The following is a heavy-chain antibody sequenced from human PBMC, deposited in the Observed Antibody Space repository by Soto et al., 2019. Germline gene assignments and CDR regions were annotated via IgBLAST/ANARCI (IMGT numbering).Heavy chain of an antibody. CDR1: GGSISSSSYY. V-gene: IGHV4-39*01. J-gene: IGHJ3*02. CDR3: ARLAIGSFRGQDAFDI. D-gene: IGHD2-21*01. CDR2: IYYSGST. Sequence: PSETLSLTCTVSGGSISSSSYYWGWIRQPPGKGLEWIGSIYYSGSTYYNPSLKSRVTISVDTSKNQFSLKLSSVTAADTAVYYCARLAIGSFRGQDAFDIWGQGTMVTVSS.